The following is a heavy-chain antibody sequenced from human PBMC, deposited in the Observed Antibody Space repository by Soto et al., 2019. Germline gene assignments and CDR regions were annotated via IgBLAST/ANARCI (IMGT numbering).Heavy chain of an antibody. CDR1: GFTFSSYA. J-gene: IGHJ6*02. CDR2: ISYDGSNK. CDR3: ARDLDAARGYYSYGMDV. Sequence: GGSLRLSCAASGFTFSSYAMHWVRQAPGKGLEWVAVISYDGSNKYYADSVKGRFTISRDNSKNTLYLQMNSLRAEDTAVYYCARDLDAARGYYSYGMDVWGQGTTVTVSS. V-gene: IGHV3-30*04. D-gene: IGHD5-18*01.